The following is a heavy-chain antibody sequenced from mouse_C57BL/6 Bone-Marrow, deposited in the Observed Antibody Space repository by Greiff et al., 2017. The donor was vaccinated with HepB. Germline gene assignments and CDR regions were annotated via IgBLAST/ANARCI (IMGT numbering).Heavy chain of an antibody. V-gene: IGHV3-6*01. D-gene: IGHD2-5*01. Sequence: EVKLVESGPGLVKPSQSLSLTCSVTGYSITSGYYWNWIRQFPGNKLEWMGYISYDGSNNYNPSLKNRISITRDTSKNQFFLKLNSVTTEDTATYYCARDHYSNYVWFAYWGQGTLGTVSA. CDR1: GYSITSGYY. CDR2: ISYDGSN. CDR3: ARDHYSNYVWFAY. J-gene: IGHJ3*01.